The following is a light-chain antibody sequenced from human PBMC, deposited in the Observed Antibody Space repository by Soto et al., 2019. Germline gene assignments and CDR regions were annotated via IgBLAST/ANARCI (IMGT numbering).Light chain of an antibody. Sequence: QSVLTQPTPIPRSPGQTITISCTGTSSDVGSYNLVSWYQQHPGKAPKLMIYEVSKRPSGVSNRFSGSKSGNTASLTISGLQAEDEADYYCCSYDGSSTFGDVFGTGTKVTVL. J-gene: IGLJ1*01. CDR3: CSYDGSSTFGDV. CDR2: EVS. CDR1: SSDVGSYNL. V-gene: IGLV2-23*02.